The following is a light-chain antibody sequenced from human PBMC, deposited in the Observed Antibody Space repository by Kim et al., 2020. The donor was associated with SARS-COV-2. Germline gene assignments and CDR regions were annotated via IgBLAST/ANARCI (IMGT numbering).Light chain of an antibody. Sequence: PGKTAGITCGGNSIGSKSVHWYQQKPGQAPVLVISYDSDRPSGIPERISGSNSGNTATLTISRVEAGDEADYYCQVWDSSSDHRVVFGGGTQLTVL. CDR3: QVWDSSSDHRVV. CDR2: YDS. J-gene: IGLJ2*01. V-gene: IGLV3-21*04. CDR1: SIGSKS.